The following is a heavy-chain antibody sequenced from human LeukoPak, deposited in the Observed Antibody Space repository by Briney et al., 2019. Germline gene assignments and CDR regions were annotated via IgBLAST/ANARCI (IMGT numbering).Heavy chain of an antibody. CDR3: VRPYYDFSIDY. V-gene: IGHV3-7*01. J-gene: IGHJ4*02. CDR2: IKQDGSEK. D-gene: IGHD3-3*01. CDR1: GFTFSSYW. Sequence: PGGSLRLSCAASGFTFSSYWMSWVRQAPGKGLEWVANIKQDGSEKYYVDSVKGRFTISRDNAKNSLYLQMNSLRAEDTAVYYCVRPYYDFSIDYWGQGTLVTVSS.